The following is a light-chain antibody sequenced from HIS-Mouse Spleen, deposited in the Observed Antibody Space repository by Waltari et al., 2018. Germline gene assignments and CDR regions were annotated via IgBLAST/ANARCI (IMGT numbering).Light chain of an antibody. CDR1: SSDVGGYHY. CDR2: EVS. Sequence: QSALTQPASVSGSPGQSITISCTGTSSDVGGYHYVSWYQPHPGKAPKLMIYEVSNRPSGVSNRFSGSKSGNTASLTISGLQAEDEADYYCSSYTSSSSWAFGGGTKLTVL. J-gene: IGLJ3*02. V-gene: IGLV2-14*01. CDR3: SSYTSSSSWA.